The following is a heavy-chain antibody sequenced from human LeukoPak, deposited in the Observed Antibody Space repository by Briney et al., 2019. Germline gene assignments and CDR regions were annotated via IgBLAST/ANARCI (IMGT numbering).Heavy chain of an antibody. CDR3: ARGREVPAAHNDY. J-gene: IGHJ4*02. V-gene: IGHV1-8*01. D-gene: IGHD2-2*01. Sequence: ASVKVSCKASGYTFTSYDINRVRQATGQGLEWMGWMNPNSGNTGYAQKFQGRVTMTRNTSISTAYMELSSLRSEDTAVYYCARGREVPAAHNDYWGQGTLVTVSS. CDR2: MNPNSGNT. CDR1: GYTFTSYD.